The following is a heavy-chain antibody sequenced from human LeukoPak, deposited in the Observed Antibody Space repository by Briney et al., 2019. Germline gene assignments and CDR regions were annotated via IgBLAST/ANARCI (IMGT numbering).Heavy chain of an antibody. D-gene: IGHD2-2*01. CDR3: ARDGRDCSSTSCSYYYYYGMDV. Sequence: GGSLRLSCAASGFTVSSNYMSWVRQAPGKGLEWVSVIYSGGSTYYADSVKGRFTISRDNSKNTLYLQMNSLRAEDTAVYYRARDGRDCSSTSCSYYYYYGMDVWGQGTTVTVSS. CDR2: IYSGGST. J-gene: IGHJ6*02. V-gene: IGHV3-66*01. CDR1: GFTVSSNY.